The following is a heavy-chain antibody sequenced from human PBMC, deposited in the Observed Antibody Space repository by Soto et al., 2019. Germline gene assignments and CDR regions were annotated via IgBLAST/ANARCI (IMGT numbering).Heavy chain of an antibody. Sequence: SETLSLTCTVTGGSINTYYWSWIRQSAGKGLEWIGSVYESGSTSYSPSLKTRVSISVDTSKNQLSLKLTSVTAADTAMYYCSMDTGYAAYWGQGTLVTVSS. D-gene: IGHD5-12*01. V-gene: IGHV4-4*07. CDR3: SMDTGYAAY. CDR2: VYESGST. CDR1: GGSINTYY. J-gene: IGHJ4*02.